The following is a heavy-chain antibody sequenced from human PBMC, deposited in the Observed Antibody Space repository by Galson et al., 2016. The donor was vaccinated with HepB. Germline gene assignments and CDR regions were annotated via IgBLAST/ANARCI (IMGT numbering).Heavy chain of an antibody. V-gene: IGHV3-33*08. CDR1: GFTFSSDG. Sequence: SLRLFCAGSGFTFSSDGMHWVRQVPGKGLEWVALIWYDRSHKFYLDSVKGRFTISRDNSKSTLYLQMNSLRAEDTAVYYCARETNGEYDDWFGPWGRGTQVIVSS. CDR2: IWYDRSHK. D-gene: IGHD4-17*01. J-gene: IGHJ5*02. CDR3: ARETNGEYDDWFGP.